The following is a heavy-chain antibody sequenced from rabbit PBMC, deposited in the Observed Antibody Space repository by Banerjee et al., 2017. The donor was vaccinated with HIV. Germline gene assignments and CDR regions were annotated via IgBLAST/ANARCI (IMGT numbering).Heavy chain of an antibody. Sequence: QSLEESGGDLVQPEGSLALTCKAYGFTISSSYYMCWVRQAPGKGLEWIGCIYAGSGSTWYASWAKGRFTISKTSSTTVTLQMTSLTAADTATYFCARSTSGYDIGDLWGPGTLVTVS. CDR2: IYAGSGST. D-gene: IGHD1-1*01. CDR1: GFTISSSYY. V-gene: IGHV1S40*01. CDR3: ARSTSGYDIGDL. J-gene: IGHJ4*01.